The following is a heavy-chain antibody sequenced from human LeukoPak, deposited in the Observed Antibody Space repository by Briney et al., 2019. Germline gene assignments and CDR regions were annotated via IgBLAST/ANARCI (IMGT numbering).Heavy chain of an antibody. D-gene: IGHD6-13*01. CDR1: GFTVDDTY. V-gene: IGHV3-66*02. Sequence: GGSLRLSCATSGFTVDDTYMSWVRQTPGKGLEWVSVVYSGGKTFYADSVKGRFTIPRDNSKNTVYLQMNTPRADDTAVYYCARQAAAGLDYWGQGTLVTVSS. J-gene: IGHJ4*02. CDR2: VYSGGKT. CDR3: ARQAAAGLDY.